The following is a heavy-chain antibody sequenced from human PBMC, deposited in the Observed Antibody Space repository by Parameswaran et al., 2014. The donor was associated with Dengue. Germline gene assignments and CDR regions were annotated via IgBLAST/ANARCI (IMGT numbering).Heavy chain of an antibody. J-gene: IGHJ1*01. V-gene: IGHV5-51*01. D-gene: IGHD6-19*01. CDR3: ARRHSSGWYGREQYFQH. Sequence: VRRDARKGLEWMGSSILVTLDTRYSPSFQGQVTISADKSISTAYLQWSSLKASDTAMYYCARRHSSGWYGREQYFQHWGQGTLVTVSS. CDR2: SILVTLDT.